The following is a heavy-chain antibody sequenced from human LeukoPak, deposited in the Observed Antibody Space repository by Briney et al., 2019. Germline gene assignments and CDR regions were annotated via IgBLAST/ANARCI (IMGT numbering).Heavy chain of an antibody. V-gene: IGHV1-46*01. CDR3: AAPQSRISSYYYVMDV. CDR2: VNPSGGST. D-gene: IGHD2-15*01. Sequence: GASVKVSCKASGYTFTTYYIHWVRQAPGQGLEWMGLVNPSGGSTSYAQKFQGRVTMTRDTSTSTVYMELSSLRSEDTAVYYCAAPQSRISSYYYVMDVWGQGTTVTVSS. CDR1: GYTFTTYY. J-gene: IGHJ6*02.